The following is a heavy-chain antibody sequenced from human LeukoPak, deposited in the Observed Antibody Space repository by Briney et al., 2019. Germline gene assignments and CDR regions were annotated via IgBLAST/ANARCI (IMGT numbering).Heavy chain of an antibody. D-gene: IGHD3-10*01. Sequence: GGSLRLSCAASGFTVSSNYMSWVRQAPGKGLEWVSVIYSGGSTYYADSVKGRFTISRDNSKNTLYLQMNSLRAEDTAVYYCAALTYYYGSGEYYYYYGMDVWGQGTTVTVSS. J-gene: IGHJ6*02. V-gene: IGHV3-53*01. CDR3: AALTYYYGSGEYYYYYGMDV. CDR2: IYSGGST. CDR1: GFTVSSNY.